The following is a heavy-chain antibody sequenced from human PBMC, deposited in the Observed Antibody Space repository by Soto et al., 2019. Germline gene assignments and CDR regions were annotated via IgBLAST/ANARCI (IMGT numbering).Heavy chain of an antibody. D-gene: IGHD3-22*01. J-gene: IGHJ2*01. CDR2: IIPIFGTA. V-gene: IGHV1-69*06. Sequence: QVELVQSGAEVKKPGSSVKVSCQASEDTFRNYAISWVRQAPGQGLEWMGGIIPIFGTANYAQKFQGRVTITAETSANTVYLELSILRTEDTAVYYGASTTYDSSAYYYWYLGLWGRGTLVTVAS. CDR1: EDTFRNYA. CDR3: ASTTYDSSAYYYWYLGL.